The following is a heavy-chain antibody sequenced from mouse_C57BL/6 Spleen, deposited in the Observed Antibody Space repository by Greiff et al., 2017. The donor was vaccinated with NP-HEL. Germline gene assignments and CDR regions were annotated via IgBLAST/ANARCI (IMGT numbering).Heavy chain of an antibody. Sequence: VQGVESGGGLVKPGGALKLSCAASGFTFSDYGMHWVRQAPEKGLEWVAYISSGSSNIYYADTVKGRFTISRDNAKNTLFLQMTSLRSEDTAMYYCANPVGSRYYAMDYWGQGTPVTVSS. CDR1: GFTFSDYG. D-gene: IGHD1-1*01. V-gene: IGHV5-17*01. J-gene: IGHJ4*01. CDR3: ANPVGSRYYAMDY. CDR2: ISSGSSNI.